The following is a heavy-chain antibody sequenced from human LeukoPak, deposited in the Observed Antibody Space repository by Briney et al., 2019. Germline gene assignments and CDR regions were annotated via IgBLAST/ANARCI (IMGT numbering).Heavy chain of an antibody. Sequence: GASVKVSCEASGYTFTGYYMHWVRQAPGQGLEWMGWINPNSGGTNYAQKFQGRVTMTRDTSISTAYMELSSLRSEDTAFYYCATDHSMANTAWWFDPWGQGTLVTVSS. CDR3: ATDHSMANTAWWFDP. V-gene: IGHV1-2*02. J-gene: IGHJ5*02. CDR2: INPNSGGT. D-gene: IGHD5-24*01. CDR1: GYTFTGYY.